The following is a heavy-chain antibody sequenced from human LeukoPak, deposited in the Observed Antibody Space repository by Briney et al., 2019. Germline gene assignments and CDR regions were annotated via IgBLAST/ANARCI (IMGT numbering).Heavy chain of an antibody. V-gene: IGHV1-69*13. CDR3: ARGRAAEYCSSTSCYHAFDI. CDR1: GGTFSSYA. Sequence: GASVKVSCKASGGTFSSYAISWVRQAPGQGLEWMGGIIPIFGTANYAQKFQGRVTITADESTSTAYMELSSLRSEDTAVYYCARGRAAEYCSSTSCYHAFDIWGQGTMVTVSS. J-gene: IGHJ3*02. D-gene: IGHD2-2*01. CDR2: IIPIFGTA.